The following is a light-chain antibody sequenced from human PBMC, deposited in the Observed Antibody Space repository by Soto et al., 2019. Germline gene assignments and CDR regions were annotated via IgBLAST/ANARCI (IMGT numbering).Light chain of an antibody. J-gene: IGKJ3*01. Sequence: EIVMTQSPDTLSLSPGETATLSCRASQSVSSNYVAWFHQKPGQAPRLLMYGASSRATGIPDRFSGSGSGTDFTLTISRLEPEDFAVYYCQQYGSSRFTFGPGTKVDIK. CDR2: GAS. V-gene: IGKV3-20*01. CDR1: QSVSSNY. CDR3: QQYGSSRFT.